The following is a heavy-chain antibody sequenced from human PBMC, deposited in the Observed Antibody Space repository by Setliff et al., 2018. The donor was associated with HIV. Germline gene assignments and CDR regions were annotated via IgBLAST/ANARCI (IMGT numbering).Heavy chain of an antibody. CDR3: ARQDIPTGYYLFDY. D-gene: IGHD3-9*01. Sequence: GASVKVSCKASGYNFTSHDINWVRQAPGQGLEWMGRINPNMGDTQYAQKFQGRIIMTRDTSINTVYMELSSLTSDDTALYYCARQDIPTGYYLFDYWGQGTQVTVSS. V-gene: IGHV1-2*06. J-gene: IGHJ4*02. CDR2: INPNMGDT. CDR1: GYNFTSHD.